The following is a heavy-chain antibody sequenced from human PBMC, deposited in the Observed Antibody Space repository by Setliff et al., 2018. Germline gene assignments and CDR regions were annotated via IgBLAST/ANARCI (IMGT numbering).Heavy chain of an antibody. CDR2: INAGNGNT. CDR3: ARGGDPTNFDY. J-gene: IGHJ4*02. Sequence: ASVKVSCKASGGTFSSYAISWVRQAPGQGLEWMGWINAGNGNTKYSQKFQGRVTITRDTSASTAYMELSSLRSEDTAGYYCARGGDPTNFDYWGQGTLVTVS. D-gene: IGHD4-17*01. V-gene: IGHV1-3*01. CDR1: GGTFSSYA.